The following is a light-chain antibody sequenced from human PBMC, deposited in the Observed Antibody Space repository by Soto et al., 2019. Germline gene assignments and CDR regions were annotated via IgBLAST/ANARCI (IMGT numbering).Light chain of an antibody. V-gene: IGLV2-14*03. CDR3: SSYTSSSTYV. J-gene: IGLJ1*01. CDR2: DVN. CDR1: TRVVGGYNY. Sequence: QSAPTQPAPPSRSPGQSSTLSLPGTTRVVGGYNYVSWYQQHQGKAPKLIIYDVNNRPSGVSNRFSGSKSGNTASLTISGLQAEDEADYYCSSYTSSSTYVFGTGTKVTVL.